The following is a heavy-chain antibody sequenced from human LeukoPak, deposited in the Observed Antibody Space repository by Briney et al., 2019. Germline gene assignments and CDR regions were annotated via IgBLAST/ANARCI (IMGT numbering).Heavy chain of an antibody. CDR1: GFTVSSNY. J-gene: IGHJ4*01. D-gene: IGHD2-15*01. V-gene: IGHV3-66*01. CDR3: RCSGSAFYC. Sequence: GGSLRLSCAASGFTVSSNYMSWVRQAPGKGLEWVSVIYSGGSTYYAASVQGRFTISRDNSKNTLYLQMNSLRAEETAVYYFRCSGSAFYCLGQGSLVTVSS. CDR2: IYSGGST.